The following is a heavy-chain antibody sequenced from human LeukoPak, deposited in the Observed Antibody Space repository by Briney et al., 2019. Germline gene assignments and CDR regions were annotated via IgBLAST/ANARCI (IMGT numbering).Heavy chain of an antibody. CDR3: ARMVGLVSDY. J-gene: IGHJ4*02. CDR2: TYYRSKWHS. D-gene: IGHD3-10*01. V-gene: IGHV6-1*01. Sequence: SQTLSLTCAISGDSVSSNSAAWNWIRQSPSRGLEWLGRTYYRSKWHSYYAPTVKSRITINPDTSKNQFSLQLKSVTPEDTAVYYCARMVGLVSDYWGQGTLVTVSS. CDR1: GDSVSSNSAA.